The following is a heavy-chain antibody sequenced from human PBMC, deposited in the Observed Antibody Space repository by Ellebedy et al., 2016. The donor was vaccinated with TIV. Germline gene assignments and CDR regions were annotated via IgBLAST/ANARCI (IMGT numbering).Heavy chain of an antibody. Sequence: PGGSLRLSCAASGFTFSNYGMSWVRQAPGKGLEWVADIWYDGSHRNYADSVKGRFTISRDNSNNTVYLQMSSLRAEDTAVYYCARDRVRLDYWGQGILVTVSS. CDR2: IWYDGSHR. V-gene: IGHV3-33*01. CDR3: ARDRVRLDY. J-gene: IGHJ4*02. CDR1: GFTFSNYG. D-gene: IGHD3-10*01.